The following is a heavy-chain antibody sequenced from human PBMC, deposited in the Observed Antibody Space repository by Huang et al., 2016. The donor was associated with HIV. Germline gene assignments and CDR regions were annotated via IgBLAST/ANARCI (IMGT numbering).Heavy chain of an antibody. CDR2: INHAGVT. V-gene: IGHV4-34*02. CDR3: AREIMISFGGPFDS. CDR1: GGSFSGYF. J-gene: IGHJ5*01. Sequence: QVQLEQWGAGLLKPSETLSLTCAVYGGSFSGYFWHWIRQSPGKGLEWFGQINHAGVTDYNPSLKSRATISVDTSKNQFSLKLTSVTAADTAIYYCAREIMISFGGPFDSWGHGNLVTVSS. D-gene: IGHD3-16*01.